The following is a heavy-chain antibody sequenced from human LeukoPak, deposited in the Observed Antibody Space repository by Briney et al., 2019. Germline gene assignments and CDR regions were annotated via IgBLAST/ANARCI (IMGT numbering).Heavy chain of an antibody. CDR2: ISYDGSNK. V-gene: IGHV3-30*18. Sequence: GRSLRLSCAASGFTFSSYGMHWVRQAPGKGLEWVAVISYDGSNKYYADSVKGRFTISRDNSKNTLYLQMNSLRAEDTAVYYCAKDSSSASTDDYWGQGTLVTVSS. J-gene: IGHJ4*02. CDR3: AKDSSSASTDDY. CDR1: GFTFSSYG. D-gene: IGHD2-2*01.